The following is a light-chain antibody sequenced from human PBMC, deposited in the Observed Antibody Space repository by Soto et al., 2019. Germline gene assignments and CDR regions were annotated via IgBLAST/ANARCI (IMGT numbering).Light chain of an antibody. V-gene: IGLV2-8*01. J-gene: IGLJ1*01. CDR2: AVS. CDR3: SSYAGSNNYV. Sequence: QSVLTQPPSASGSPGQSVTISCTGTSSDVGGYKYVSWYQQYPGKAPKLMIYAVSERLSGVPDRFSGSKSGNTASLTVSGLQAEDEADYYCSSYAGSNNYVFGTGTKVTVL. CDR1: SSDVGGYKY.